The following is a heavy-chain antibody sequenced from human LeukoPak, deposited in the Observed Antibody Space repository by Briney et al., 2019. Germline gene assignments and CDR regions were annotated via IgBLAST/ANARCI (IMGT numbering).Heavy chain of an antibody. CDR3: AKDRPGGATIRDAFDI. CDR1: GFTFSSYA. D-gene: IGHD1-26*01. CDR2: ISGSGGST. J-gene: IGHJ3*02. V-gene: IGHV3-23*01. Sequence: GGSLRLSCAASGFTFSSYAMSWVRQAPGKGLEWVSAISGSGGSTYYADPVKGRFTISRDNSKNTLYLQMNSLRAEDTAVYYCAKDRPGGATIRDAFDIWGQGTMVTVSS.